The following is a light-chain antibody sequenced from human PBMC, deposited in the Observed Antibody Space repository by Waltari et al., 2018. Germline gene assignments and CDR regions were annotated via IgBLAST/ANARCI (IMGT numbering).Light chain of an antibody. J-gene: IGKJ2*01. Sequence: EIVMTKSPATLSVSPGEGANLSCRASQSVGGSLAWHQKKPGQAPRLLIYGASTRATGIPARFSGSGSGTEFTLTISSLQSEDFAVYYCQQYINYYTFGQGTKLEIK. CDR2: GAS. V-gene: IGKV3-15*01. CDR3: QQYINYYT. CDR1: QSVGGS.